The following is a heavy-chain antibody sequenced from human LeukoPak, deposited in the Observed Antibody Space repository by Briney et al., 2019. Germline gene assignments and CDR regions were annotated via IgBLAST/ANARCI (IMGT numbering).Heavy chain of an antibody. Sequence: ASVKVSCKASGGTFSSYAISWVRQAPGQGLEWMGGIIPIFGTANYAQKFQGRVTITTDESTSTAYMELSSLRSEDTAVYYCASSSGRTDHYYYMDVWGKRTTVTVSS. CDR1: GGTFSSYA. J-gene: IGHJ6*03. CDR3: ASSSGRTDHYYYMDV. D-gene: IGHD3-22*01. CDR2: IIPIFGTA. V-gene: IGHV1-69*05.